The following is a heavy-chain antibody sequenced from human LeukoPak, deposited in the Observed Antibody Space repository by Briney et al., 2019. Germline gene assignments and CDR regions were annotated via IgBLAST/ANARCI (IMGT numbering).Heavy chain of an antibody. V-gene: IGHV3-30-3*01. J-gene: IGHJ6*02. Sequence: PGRSLRLSCAASGFTFSSYAMPWVRQAPGKGLEWVAVISYDGSNKYYADSVKGRFTISRDNSKNTLYLQMNSLRAEDTAVYYCARDVTRIYRVTSDPYYYYGMDVWGQGTTVTVSS. CDR2: ISYDGSNK. CDR3: ARDVTRIYRVTSDPYYYYGMDV. CDR1: GFTFSSYA. D-gene: IGHD2-21*02.